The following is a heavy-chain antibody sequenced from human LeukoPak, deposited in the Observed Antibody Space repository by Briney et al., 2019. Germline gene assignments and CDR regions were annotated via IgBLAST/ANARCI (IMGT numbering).Heavy chain of an antibody. V-gene: IGHV3-53*01. CDR1: GFTVSSNY. J-gene: IGHJ4*02. CDR3: AKGHDYGDNGPIFDY. D-gene: IGHD4-17*01. Sequence: QPGGSLRLSCAASGFTVSSNYMSWVRQAPGKGLEWVSVIYSGGSTYYTDSVKGRFTISRDNSKNTLYLQMNSLRAEDTAVYYCAKGHDYGDNGPIFDYWGQGTLVTVSS. CDR2: IYSGGST.